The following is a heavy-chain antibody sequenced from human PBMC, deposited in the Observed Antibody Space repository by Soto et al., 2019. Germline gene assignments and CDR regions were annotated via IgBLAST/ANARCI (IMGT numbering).Heavy chain of an antibody. CDR1: GGSLSSSNW. CDR3: ARSVVPVAPYYYYGMDV. Sequence: SDTLSLTCAVSGGSLSSSNWWSLVHQPPWKGMEWIGEIYHSGSTNYNPSLKSRVIISLDTSKNHFSLRLSSVTAADTAVYFCARSVVPVAPYYYYGMDVWGQGTTVTVSS. CDR2: IYHSGST. J-gene: IGHJ6*02. V-gene: IGHV4-4*02. D-gene: IGHD2-2*01.